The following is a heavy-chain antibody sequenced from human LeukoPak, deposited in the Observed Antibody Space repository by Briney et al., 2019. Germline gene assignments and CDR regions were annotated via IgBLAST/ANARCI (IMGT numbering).Heavy chain of an antibody. D-gene: IGHD2-15*01. CDR1: GGSISSGSYY. CDR3: AREPTVVVVAATKLPYYYYMDV. V-gene: IGHV4-61*02. J-gene: IGHJ6*03. Sequence: PSETLSLTCTVSGGSISSGSYYWSWIRQPAGKGLEWIGRIYTSGSTNYNPSLKSRVTISVDTSTNQFSLKLSSVTAADTAVYYCAREPTVVVVAATKLPYYYYMDVWGKGTTVTVSS. CDR2: IYTSGST.